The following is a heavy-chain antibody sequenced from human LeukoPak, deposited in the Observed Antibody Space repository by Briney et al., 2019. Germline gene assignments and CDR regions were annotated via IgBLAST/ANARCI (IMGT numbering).Heavy chain of an antibody. CDR1: GGSISSSSYY. D-gene: IGHD3-10*01. V-gene: IGHV4-39*07. Sequence: SETLSLTCTVSGGSISSSSYYWGWIRQPPGKGLEWIGSIYYSGSTYYNPSLKSRVTISVDTSKNQFSLKLSSVTAADTAVYYCARTLYYYGSGSYMTYWYFDLWGRGTLVTVSS. CDR2: IYYSGST. J-gene: IGHJ2*01. CDR3: ARTLYYYGSGSYMTYWYFDL.